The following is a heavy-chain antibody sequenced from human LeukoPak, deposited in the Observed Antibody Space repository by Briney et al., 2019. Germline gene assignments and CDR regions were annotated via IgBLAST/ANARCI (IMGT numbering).Heavy chain of an antibody. J-gene: IGHJ4*02. CDR2: IFYSGST. CDR1: GGSIGVTNYY. Sequence: PSETLSLTCTVSGGSIGVTNYYWGWFRQPPGKGLEWIGSIFYSGSTFYNPSFQSRITISVDTSKNQFSLKLGSVTAADTAVYYCSRRFLDWLAHEYWGRGSLVTVSS. D-gene: IGHD3/OR15-3a*01. V-gene: IGHV4-39*01. CDR3: SRRFLDWLAHEY.